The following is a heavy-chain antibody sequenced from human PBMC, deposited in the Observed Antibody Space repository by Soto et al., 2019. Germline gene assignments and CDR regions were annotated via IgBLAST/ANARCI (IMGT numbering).Heavy chain of an antibody. V-gene: IGHV3-7*05. D-gene: IGHD6-13*01. Sequence: GGSLRLSCAASGFTFSSYWMSWVRQAPGKGLEWVANIKQDGSEKYYVDSVKGRFTISRDNAKNSLYLQMNSLRAEDTAVYYCASLPIELRQPDSSWVDYWGQGTLVTVSS. CDR1: GFTFSSYW. CDR3: ASLPIELRQPDSSWVDY. CDR2: IKQDGSEK. J-gene: IGHJ4*02.